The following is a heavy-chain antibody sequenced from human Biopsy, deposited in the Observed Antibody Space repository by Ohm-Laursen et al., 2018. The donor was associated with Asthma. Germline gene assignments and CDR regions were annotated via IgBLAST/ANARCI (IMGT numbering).Heavy chain of an antibody. D-gene: IGHD6-13*01. CDR2: IWYDGSNK. V-gene: IGHV3-33*01. CDR3: ARGDSSGWSHYYFDY. J-gene: IGHJ4*02. Sequence: SLRLSCAASGFTFSSYGMHWVRQAPGKGLEWVAVIWYDGSNKYYADSVKGRFTISRDNSKNTLYLQMHSLRVEDTAVYYCARGDSSGWSHYYFDYWGQGTLVTVSS. CDR1: GFTFSSYG.